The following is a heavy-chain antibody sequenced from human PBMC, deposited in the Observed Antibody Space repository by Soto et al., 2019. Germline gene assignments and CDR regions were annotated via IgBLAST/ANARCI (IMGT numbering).Heavy chain of an antibody. J-gene: IGHJ4*02. CDR2: IYWDDDK. CDR3: AHTYSSSWHDY. D-gene: IGHD6-13*01. CDR1: GFSLSSSGVG. V-gene: IGHV2-5*02. Sequence: QITLKESGPTLVKPTQTLTLTCTFSGFSLSSSGVGVGWIRQPPGNALEWLALIYWDDDKRYSPSLKSRLTITKDISKNQVVLTMTNMDPVDTATYYCAHTYSSSWHDYWGQGTLVTVSS.